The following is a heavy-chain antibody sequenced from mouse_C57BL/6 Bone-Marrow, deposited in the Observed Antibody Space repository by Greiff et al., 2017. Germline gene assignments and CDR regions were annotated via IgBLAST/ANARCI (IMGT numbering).Heavy chain of an antibody. Sequence: EVKLVESGGGLVKPGGSLKLSCAASGFTFSSYAMSWVRQTPEKRLEWVATISDGGSYTYYPDNVKGRFTISRDNAKNNLYLQMSHLKSEDTAMYYCARAYWYFDVWGTGTTVTVSP. CDR2: ISDGGSYT. V-gene: IGHV5-4*03. CDR1: GFTFSSYA. J-gene: IGHJ1*03. CDR3: ARAYWYFDV.